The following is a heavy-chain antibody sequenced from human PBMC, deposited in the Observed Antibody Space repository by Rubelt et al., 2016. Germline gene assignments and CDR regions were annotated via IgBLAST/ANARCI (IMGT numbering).Heavy chain of an antibody. J-gene: IGHJ6*02. D-gene: IGHD4-11*01. CDR3: ARDRQYSNSYYYYGMDV. Sequence: EVQLLESGGGLVQPGGSLRLSCAGSALGDSRGSGWVRQAPGKGLEWVANIKQDGSEKYFVDSVKGRFTISRDNAKNSLYLQMNSLRAEDTAVYYCARDRQYSNSYYYYGMDVWGQGTTVTVSS. CDR2: IKQDGSEK. V-gene: IGHV3-7*01. CDR1: ALGDSRGS.